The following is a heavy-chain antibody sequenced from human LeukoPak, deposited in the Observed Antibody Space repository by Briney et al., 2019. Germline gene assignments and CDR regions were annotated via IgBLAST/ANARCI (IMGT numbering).Heavy chain of an antibody. CDR1: GYTFTDFG. D-gene: IGHD6-19*01. J-gene: IGHJ3*02. Sequence: GASVKVSCKTSGYTFTDFGINWARHAPGQGLEWLGWITPYNGNTNHLQNLQGRITMTTDTSTSTAYLELRSLTSDDTAVYYCTRDLGQVVAGTAFDMWGQGTMVIVSS. V-gene: IGHV1-18*01. CDR3: TRDLGQVVAGTAFDM. CDR2: ITPYNGNT.